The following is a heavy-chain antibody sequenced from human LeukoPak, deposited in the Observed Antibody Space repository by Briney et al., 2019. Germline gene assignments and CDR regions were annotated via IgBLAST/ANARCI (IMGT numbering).Heavy chain of an antibody. V-gene: IGHV3-53*01. CDR2: IYSAGDS. D-gene: IGHD2-8*02. Sequence: PGASLRLSCVVSGFSISYNYMSWVRQAPGKGLEWVSVIYSAGDSYYGDAVKGRFIISKDNSKNTVYLQMNRLRPEDTAVYYCASHYCSAGSCYFDGWGQGTLVTVSS. J-gene: IGHJ4*02. CDR3: ASHYCSAGSCYFDG. CDR1: GFSISYNY.